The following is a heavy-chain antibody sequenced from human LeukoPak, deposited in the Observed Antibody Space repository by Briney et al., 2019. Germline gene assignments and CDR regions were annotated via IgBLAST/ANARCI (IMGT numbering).Heavy chain of an antibody. J-gene: IGHJ4*02. CDR2: ISSSGSTI. Sequence: PGGSLRLSCAASGFTFSSYEMNWVRQAPGKGLEWVSYISSSGSTIYYADSVKGRFTISRDNAKNSLYLQMNSLRAEDTAVYYCARDLFYYDSSANLDYWGQGTLVTVSS. V-gene: IGHV3-48*03. CDR3: ARDLFYYDSSANLDY. CDR1: GFTFSSYE. D-gene: IGHD3-22*01.